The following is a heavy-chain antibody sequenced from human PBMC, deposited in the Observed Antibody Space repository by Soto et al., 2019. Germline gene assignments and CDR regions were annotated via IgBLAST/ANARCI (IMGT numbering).Heavy chain of an antibody. CDR3: ARNASMVPAAVDAGGYFDY. CDR1: GASLSNYNFY. CDR2: IYNRVST. Sequence: QLQLQESGPGLVKPSETLSLTCTVSGASLSNYNFYWAWLRQSPGKGLEWIGSIYNRVSTDYNPSLKSRVRLSVDTSKHPFSLRLPSVTAADTAVYYCARNASMVPAAVDAGGYFDYWGQGAMVSVSS. V-gene: IGHV4-39*01. J-gene: IGHJ4*02. D-gene: IGHD2-21*02.